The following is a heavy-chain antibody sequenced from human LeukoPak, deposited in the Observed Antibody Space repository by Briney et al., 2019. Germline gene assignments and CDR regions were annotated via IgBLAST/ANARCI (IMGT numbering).Heavy chain of an antibody. V-gene: IGHV4-59*01. CDR2: IYYNGST. D-gene: IGHD3-22*01. CDR3: LAISGDSTGYYNDY. Sequence: SETLSLTCTVSGGSISSYFWSWIRQPPGKGLEWIGYIYYNGSTIYNPSLKSRVTISADTSKNQFSLRLTSVTPADTAVYYCLAISGDSTGYYNDYWGQGSLVTVSS. CDR1: GGSISSYF. J-gene: IGHJ4*02.